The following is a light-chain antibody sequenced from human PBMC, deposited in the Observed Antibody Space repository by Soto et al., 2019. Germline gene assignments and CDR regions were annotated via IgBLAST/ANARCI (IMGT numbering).Light chain of an antibody. Sequence: QSVLTQPASVSGSPGQSITISCTGSSSDIGAYNYVSWFQQYPGKAPKLIIYEVSNRPSGVSNRFSGSKSGNTASLTISGLQAEDEADYYCSSYRSSSTLYVFGTGTKVTVL. CDR1: SSDIGAYNY. CDR3: SSYRSSSTLYV. J-gene: IGLJ1*01. V-gene: IGLV2-14*01. CDR2: EVS.